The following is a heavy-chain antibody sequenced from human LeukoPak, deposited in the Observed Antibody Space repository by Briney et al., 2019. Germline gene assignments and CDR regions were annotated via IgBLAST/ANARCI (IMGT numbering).Heavy chain of an antibody. V-gene: IGHV1-3*01. CDR2: INAGNGNT. D-gene: IGHD3-10*01. CDR1: GYTFTTYA. CDR3: AREEWYYYGSGAYYYYGMDV. Sequence: GASVKVSCTASGYTFTTYAMHWVRQAPGQRLEWMGWINAGNGNTKYSQKFQGRVTITRDTSASTAYMELSSLRSEDTAVYYCAREEWYYYGSGAYYYYGMDVWGQGTTVTVSS. J-gene: IGHJ6*02.